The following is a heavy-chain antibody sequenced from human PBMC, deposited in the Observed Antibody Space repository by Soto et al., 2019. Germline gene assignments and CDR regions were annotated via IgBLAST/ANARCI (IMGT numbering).Heavy chain of an antibody. CDR1: DGSIISGGYS. Sequence: SETLSLTWAVSDGSIISGGYSWSWIRQPPGKGLEWIGYIYHSGSTYYNPSLKSRVTISVDRSKNQFSLKLSSVTAADTAVYYCARVPDRWGQGTLVTVSS. D-gene: IGHD2-2*01. V-gene: IGHV4-30-2*01. J-gene: IGHJ5*02. CDR2: IYHSGST. CDR3: ARVPDR.